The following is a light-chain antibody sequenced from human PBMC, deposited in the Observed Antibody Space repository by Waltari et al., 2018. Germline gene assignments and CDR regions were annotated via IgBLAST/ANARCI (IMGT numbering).Light chain of an antibody. CDR2: TAS. Sequence: SSLSASVRDRVTITCRASQGIRGELGWYQQKPGKAPELLIYTASRLQSGVPSRFSGSGFGTDFTLTISSLQPEDSATYYCLQDFSYPWTFGQGTNVEIK. CDR1: QGIRGE. V-gene: IGKV1-6*01. J-gene: IGKJ1*01. CDR3: LQDFSYPWT.